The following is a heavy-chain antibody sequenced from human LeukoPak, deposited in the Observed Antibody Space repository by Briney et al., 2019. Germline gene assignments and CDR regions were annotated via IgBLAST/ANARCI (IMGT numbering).Heavy chain of an antibody. CDR1: GFTFDDYA. CDR2: ISWNSGSI. D-gene: IGHD2-21*02. Sequence: AGRSLRLSCAASGFTFDDYAMHWVRQAPGKGLEWVSGISWNSGSIGYADSVEGRFTISRDNAKNSLYLQMNSLRAEDTALYYCAKGDFCGGDCYSGPIDYWGQGTLVTVSS. CDR3: AKGDFCGGDCYSGPIDY. V-gene: IGHV3-9*01. J-gene: IGHJ4*02.